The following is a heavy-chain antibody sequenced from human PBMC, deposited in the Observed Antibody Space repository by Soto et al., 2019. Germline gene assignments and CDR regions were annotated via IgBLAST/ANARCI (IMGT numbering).Heavy chain of an antibody. D-gene: IGHD3-16*01. CDR1: GFTFSDFG. CDR2: IWYDGSYQ. CDR3: ARDRLITYGAKIAPDH. J-gene: IGHJ5*02. V-gene: IGHV3-33*01. Sequence: PGGSLRLSCKAFGFTFSDFGMHWVRQAPGKGLEWVSAIWYDGSYQYYADPVRGRFTTSRDNSNNTLFLQMNSLRVEDTAVYYCARDRLITYGAKIAPDHWGQGALVTVSS.